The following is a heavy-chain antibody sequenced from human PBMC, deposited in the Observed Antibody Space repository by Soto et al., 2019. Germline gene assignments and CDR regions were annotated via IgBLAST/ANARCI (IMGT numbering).Heavy chain of an antibody. CDR1: GFTFPNHG. D-gene: IGHD1-1*01. CDR3: VRWNGFGDF. J-gene: IGHJ4*02. Sequence: EVRLLESGGGLVQPGGSLRLSCVVSGFTFPNHGVTWVRQVPGKGLEWVCGFSGGSGTTHYADRVRGRFTISRDDPRHTVFLQMNSLGAEDTAVAYCVRWNGFGDFWGQGTLVTVSS. V-gene: IGHV3-23*01. CDR2: FSGGSGTT.